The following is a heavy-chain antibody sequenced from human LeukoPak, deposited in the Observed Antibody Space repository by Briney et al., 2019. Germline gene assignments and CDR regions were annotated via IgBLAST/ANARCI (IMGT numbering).Heavy chain of an antibody. CDR3: ARDRSSGASIAVAGTPLF. D-gene: IGHD6-19*01. CDR1: GFMFSGYS. CDR2: ISHDGDNR. Sequence: PGRSLTLSCAAAGFMFSGYSLHWVRQAPSKGLEWVALISHDGDNRFYADSVKGRFTISRDNAKNTLYLQMNSLRAEDTAVYYCARDRSSGASIAVAGTPLFWGQGTLVTVSS. V-gene: IGHV3-33*08. J-gene: IGHJ4*02.